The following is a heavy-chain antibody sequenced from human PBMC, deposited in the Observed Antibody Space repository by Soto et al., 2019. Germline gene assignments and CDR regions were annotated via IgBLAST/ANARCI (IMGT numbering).Heavy chain of an antibody. CDR3: AKDRGGYFDY. CDR1: GFTFSSYG. J-gene: IGHJ4*02. Sequence: GGSLRLSCAASGFTFSSYGMHWVRQAPGKGLEWVAVISYDGSNKYYADSVKGRFTISRDNPKNTLYLQMNSLRAEDTAVYYCAKDRGGYFDYWGQGTLVTVSS. D-gene: IGHD3-10*01. CDR2: ISYDGSNK. V-gene: IGHV3-30*18.